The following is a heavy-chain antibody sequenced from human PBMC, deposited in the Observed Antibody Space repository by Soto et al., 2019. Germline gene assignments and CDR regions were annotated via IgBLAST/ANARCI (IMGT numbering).Heavy chain of an antibody. CDR2: INSDGSST. Sequence: GPLRLSCAAFGFTFSSYWVHWVRQAPGKGLVWVSRINSDGSSTSYADSVKGRFTISRDNAKNSLYLQMNSLRAEDTAVYYCARGDYYDSSGPFSDAFDIWGQGTMVTVSS. V-gene: IGHV3-74*01. CDR3: ARGDYYDSSGPFSDAFDI. J-gene: IGHJ3*02. D-gene: IGHD3-22*01. CDR1: GFTFSSYW.